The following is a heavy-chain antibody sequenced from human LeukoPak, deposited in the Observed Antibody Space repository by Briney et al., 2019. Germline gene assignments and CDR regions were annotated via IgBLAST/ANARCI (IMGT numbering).Heavy chain of an antibody. CDR1: GGSISSYY. CDR2: IYYSGST. J-gene: IGHJ4*02. D-gene: IGHD6-13*01. V-gene: IGHV4-59*01. CDR3: AREVSRGYSSSWYLDY. Sequence: SETLSLTCTASGGSISSYYWSWIRQPPGKGLEWIGYIYYSGSTNYNPSLKSRVTISVDTSKNQFPLKLSSVTAADTAVYYCAREVSRGYSSSWYLDYWGQGTLVTVSS.